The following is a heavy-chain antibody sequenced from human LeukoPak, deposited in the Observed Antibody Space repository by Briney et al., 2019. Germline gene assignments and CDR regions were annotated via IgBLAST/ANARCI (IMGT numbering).Heavy chain of an antibody. CDR3: AKDALPDTYYFDF. D-gene: IGHD2/OR15-2a*01. CDR1: GFTFSSYG. Sequence: GGSLRLSCAASGFTFSSYGMHWVRQAPGKGLEWVSSISGNGGSTYYADSVKGRFTISRDNSKSTLYLQMNSLRAEDTALYSCAKDALPDTYYFDFWGQGALVTVSS. J-gene: IGHJ4*02. V-gene: IGHV3-23*01. CDR2: ISGNGGST.